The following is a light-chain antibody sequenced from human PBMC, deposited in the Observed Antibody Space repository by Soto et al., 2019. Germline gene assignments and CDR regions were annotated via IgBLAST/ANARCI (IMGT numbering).Light chain of an antibody. Sequence: QSALTQPASVSGSPGQSITISCTGTSSDVGTYNLVSWYQQQPGKAPKLMIYEGSKRPSGVSNRFSGSKSGNTASLTISGLQAEDEADYYCCSYAGVNTYVFGTGT. CDR3: CSYAGVNTYV. V-gene: IGLV2-23*01. CDR1: SSDVGTYNL. CDR2: EGS. J-gene: IGLJ1*01.